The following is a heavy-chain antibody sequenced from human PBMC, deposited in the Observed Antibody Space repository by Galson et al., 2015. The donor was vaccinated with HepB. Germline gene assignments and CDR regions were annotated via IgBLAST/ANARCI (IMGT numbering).Heavy chain of an antibody. J-gene: IGHJ3*02. Sequence: QSGAEVKKPGESLKISCKGSGYSFTSYWIGWVRQMPGKGLEWMGIIYPGDSDTRYSPSFQGQVTISADKSISTAYLQWSSLKASDTAMYYCARQGTTYYYDSSGYDTPRAFDIWGQGTMVTVSS. CDR1: GYSFTSYW. CDR2: IYPGDSDT. CDR3: ARQGTTYYYDSSGYDTPRAFDI. D-gene: IGHD3-22*01. V-gene: IGHV5-51*01.